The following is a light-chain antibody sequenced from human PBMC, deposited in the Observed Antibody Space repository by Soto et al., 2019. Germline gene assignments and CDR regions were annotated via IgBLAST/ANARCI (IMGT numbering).Light chain of an antibody. J-gene: IGLJ1*01. CDR3: WSYAGSYTYV. V-gene: IGLV2-11*01. Sequence: QSALTQPRSVSGSPGQSVTISCTGTSSDVGGYNYVSWYQQHPGKAPKLMIYDVSKRPSGVPDRFSGSKSGNTASLTISGLQAEDDADYCSWSYAGSYTYVFGTGTKVTVL. CDR2: DVS. CDR1: SSDVGGYNY.